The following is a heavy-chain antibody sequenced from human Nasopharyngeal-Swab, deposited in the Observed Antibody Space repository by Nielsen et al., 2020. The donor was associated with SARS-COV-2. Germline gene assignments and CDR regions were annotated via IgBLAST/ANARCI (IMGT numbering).Heavy chain of an antibody. CDR3: ARVHYDYVWGSYRSFYGWFDP. V-gene: IGHV4-31*03. D-gene: IGHD3-16*02. Sequence: SETLSLTCTVSGGSITSGGYYWSWIRRHPGKGLEWIGYIYYSGSTYYNPSLKSRVTISVDTSKNQFSLKLSSVTAADTAVYYCARVHYDYVWGSYRSFYGWFDPWGQGTLVTVSS. CDR1: GGSITSGGYY. CDR2: IYYSGST. J-gene: IGHJ5*02.